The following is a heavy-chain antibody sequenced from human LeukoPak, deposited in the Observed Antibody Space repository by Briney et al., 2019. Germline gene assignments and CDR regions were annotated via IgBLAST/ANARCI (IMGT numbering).Heavy chain of an antibody. Sequence: GGSLRLSCAASGFTFDDYAMHWVRQAPGKGLEWVSGISWNSGSIGYADSVKGRFTIPRDNAKNSLYLQMNSLRAEDTAVYYCARHCSSTSCSSLHYYYYMDVWGKGTTVTVSS. CDR1: GFTFDDYA. CDR2: ISWNSGSI. CDR3: ARHCSSTSCSSLHYYYYMDV. V-gene: IGHV3-9*01. D-gene: IGHD2-2*01. J-gene: IGHJ6*03.